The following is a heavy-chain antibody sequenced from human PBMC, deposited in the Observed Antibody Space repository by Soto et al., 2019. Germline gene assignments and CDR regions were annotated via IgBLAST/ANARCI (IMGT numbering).Heavy chain of an antibody. J-gene: IGHJ3*02. D-gene: IGHD6-19*01. V-gene: IGHV3-23*01. CDR2: ISGSGGNT. CDR3: AKTTDGWFSAFEI. CDR1: GFIFSSYA. Sequence: PGGSLRLSCVASGFIFSSYAMSWVRQAPGKGLEWVSAISGSGGNTYYADSVKGRFTISRDNSKNTLYLQMNSLRAEDTAVYYCAKTTDGWFSAFEIWGQGTMVTVSS.